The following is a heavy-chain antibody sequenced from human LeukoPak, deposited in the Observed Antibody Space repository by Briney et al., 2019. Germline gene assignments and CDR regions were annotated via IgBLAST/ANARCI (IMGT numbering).Heavy chain of an antibody. CDR2: ISSSSSYI. D-gene: IGHD2-2*02. CDR3: ARYYCSSTSCYTPYYMDV. V-gene: IGHV3-21*01. J-gene: IGHJ6*03. CDR1: GFTFSSYS. Sequence: GGSLRLSCAASGFTFSSYSMKWVRQAPGKGLEWVSSISSSSSYIYYADSVKGRFTISRDNAKNSLYLQMNSLRAEDTAVYYCARYYCSSTSCYTPYYMDVWGKGTTVTVSS.